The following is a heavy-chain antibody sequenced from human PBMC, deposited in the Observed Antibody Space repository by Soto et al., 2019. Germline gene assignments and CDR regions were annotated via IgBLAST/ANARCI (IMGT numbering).Heavy chain of an antibody. J-gene: IGHJ6*02. V-gene: IGHV4-34*01. Sequence: SETLSLTCAVYGGSFSGYYWSWIRQPPGKGLEWIGEINHSGSTNYNPSLKSRVTISVDTSKNQFSLKLSSVTAADTAVYYCARWRGYGSGFLIYYYYGMDVCGQRTTVTVSS. D-gene: IGHD3-10*01. CDR2: INHSGST. CDR1: GGSFSGYY. CDR3: ARWRGYGSGFLIYYYYGMDV.